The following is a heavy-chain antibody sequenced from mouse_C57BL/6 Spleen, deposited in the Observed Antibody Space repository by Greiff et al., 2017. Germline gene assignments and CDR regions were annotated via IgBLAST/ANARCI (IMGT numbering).Heavy chain of an antibody. CDR3: ARSKL. Sequence: QVQLKQPGAELVKPGASVKLSCKASGYTFTSYWMQWVKQRPGQGLEWIGEIDPSAGYTNYNQTVKGKATLTVDTSSSTAYMQLSSLTSEDSAVYYCARSKLWGQGTTLTVSS. CDR2: IDPSAGYT. V-gene: IGHV1-50*01. CDR1: GYTFTSYW. J-gene: IGHJ2*01.